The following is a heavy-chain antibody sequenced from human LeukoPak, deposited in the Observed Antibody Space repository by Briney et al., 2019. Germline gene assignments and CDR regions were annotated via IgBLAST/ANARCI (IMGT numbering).Heavy chain of an antibody. CDR3: ATAGTPDY. CDR2: ISSSSSTI. CDR1: GFTFSSYS. V-gene: IGHV3-48*01. Sequence: PGGSLRLSCAASGFTFSSYSMNWVRQAPGKGLEWVSYISSSSSTIYYADSVKGRFTISRDNAKNSLYLQMNSLRAEDTAVYYCATAGTPDYWGQGTLVTVSS. D-gene: IGHD6-13*01. J-gene: IGHJ4*02.